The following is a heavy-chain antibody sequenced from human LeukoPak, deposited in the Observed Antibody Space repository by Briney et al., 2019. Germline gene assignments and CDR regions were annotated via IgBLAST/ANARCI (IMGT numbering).Heavy chain of an antibody. V-gene: IGHV5-51*01. J-gene: IGHJ6*02. D-gene: IGHD2-8*01. CDR3: ARRQASCSNGVCYTLYDMDV. CDR2: IYPGDSDT. CDR1: GYSFTSYW. Sequence: GESLKISCKGSGYSFTSYWIGWVRQMPGKGLEWMGIIYPGDSDTRYSLSFQGQVTISADKSISTAYLQWSSLKASDTAMYYCARRQASCSNGVCYTLYDMDVWGQGTTVTVSS.